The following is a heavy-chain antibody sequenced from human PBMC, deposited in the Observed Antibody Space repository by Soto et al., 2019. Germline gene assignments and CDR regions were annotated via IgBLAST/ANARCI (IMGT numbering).Heavy chain of an antibody. D-gene: IGHD6-19*01. CDR1: GGSISDNW. J-gene: IGHJ4*02. Sequence: QVQLQESGPGLMQPSGTLSLTCAVSGGSISDNWWSWVRQPPGKGLEWIGEIYHTGTRHYNPSLEGRVTISVDKSKNHFSLNLNSVTAADTAVYYCARHIAVSGTRGFDYWGQGILVTVSS. CDR2: IYHTGTR. V-gene: IGHV4-4*02. CDR3: ARHIAVSGTRGFDY.